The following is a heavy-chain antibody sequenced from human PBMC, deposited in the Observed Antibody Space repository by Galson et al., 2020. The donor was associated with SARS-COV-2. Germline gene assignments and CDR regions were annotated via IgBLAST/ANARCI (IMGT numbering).Heavy chain of an antibody. V-gene: IGHV1-24*01. Sequence: ASVKVSCKVSGYTLTELSMHWVRQAPGKGHEWRGGFDPEDGETIYAQKFQGRVTMTEDTSTDTAYMELSSLRSEDTAVYYCATGGAVAGTLANYYYYYGMDVWGQGTTVTVSS. J-gene: IGHJ6*02. D-gene: IGHD6-19*01. CDR3: ATGGAVAGTLANYYYYYGMDV. CDR1: GYTLTELS. CDR2: FDPEDGET.